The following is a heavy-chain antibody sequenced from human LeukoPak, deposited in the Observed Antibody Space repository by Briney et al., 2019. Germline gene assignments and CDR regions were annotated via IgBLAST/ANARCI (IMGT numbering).Heavy chain of an antibody. CDR1: GGSISSYY. V-gene: IGHV4-59*12. D-gene: IGHD6-13*01. CDR2: IYYSGST. J-gene: IGHJ4*02. CDR3: ARDDYSSSCLDY. Sequence: SETLSLTCTVSGGSISSYYWSWIRQPPGKGLEWIGYIYYSGSTNYNPSLKSRVTISVDTSKNQFSLKLSSVTAADTAVYYCARDDYSSSCLDYWGQGTLVTVSS.